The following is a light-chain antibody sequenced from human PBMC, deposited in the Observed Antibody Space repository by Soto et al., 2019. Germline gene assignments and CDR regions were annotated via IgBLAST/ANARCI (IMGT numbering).Light chain of an antibody. CDR2: AAS. J-gene: IGKJ5*01. Sequence: DIQMTQSPSSLSASVGEKVTITCRASEDMSHYLAWYQQKPGKVPSLLIFAASKLHSEVPSRFSGSGSGTDFTLTISSLQPDDAATYYCQKYSHAPLTFGGGTRLEIK. CDR3: QKYSHAPLT. CDR1: EDMSHY. V-gene: IGKV1-27*01.